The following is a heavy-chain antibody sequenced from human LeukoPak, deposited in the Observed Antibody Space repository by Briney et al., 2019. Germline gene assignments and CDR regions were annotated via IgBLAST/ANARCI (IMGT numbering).Heavy chain of an antibody. J-gene: IGHJ5*02. Sequence: GASVTVSCKASGYIFTTYGISWVRQAPGQGLEWMGWISTNKGNTNYVQRLQGRVTMTADTSTSTAYMELRSLRSDDTAIYYCVRDIQWRFDPWGQGTLVTVSS. CDR2: ISTNKGNT. CDR3: VRDIQWRFDP. D-gene: IGHD2-8*01. V-gene: IGHV1-18*01. CDR1: GYIFTTYG.